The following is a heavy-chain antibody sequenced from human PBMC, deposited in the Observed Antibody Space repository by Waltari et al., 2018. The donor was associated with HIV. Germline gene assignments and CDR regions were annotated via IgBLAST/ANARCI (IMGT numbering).Heavy chain of an antibody. CDR1: GLTVSSSW. Sequence: EVQLVESGAGSVQPGGSLRLSCAASGLTVSSSWMFWVRQVPGKGLVWVSRSNSDGSSTTYADSVKGRFTISRDNAKNTLYLQMNSLRAEDTAMYYCTRGNGHAFDLWGQGTMVTVSS. V-gene: IGHV3-74*01. J-gene: IGHJ3*01. CDR2: SNSDGSST. D-gene: IGHD2-8*01. CDR3: TRGNGHAFDL.